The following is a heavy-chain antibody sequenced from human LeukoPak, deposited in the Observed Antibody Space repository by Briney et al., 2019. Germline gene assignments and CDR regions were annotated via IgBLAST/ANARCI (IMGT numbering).Heavy chain of an antibody. J-gene: IGHJ4*02. V-gene: IGHV3-21*01. D-gene: IGHD6-19*01. CDR3: ARDRPAVAGFY. Sequence: GGSLRLSXAASGFTFSSYSMNWVRQAPGKGLEWVSSISSSSSYIYYADSVKGRFTISRDNAKNSLYLQMNSLRAEDTAVYYCARDRPAVAGFYWGQGTLVTVSS. CDR2: ISSSSSYI. CDR1: GFTFSSYS.